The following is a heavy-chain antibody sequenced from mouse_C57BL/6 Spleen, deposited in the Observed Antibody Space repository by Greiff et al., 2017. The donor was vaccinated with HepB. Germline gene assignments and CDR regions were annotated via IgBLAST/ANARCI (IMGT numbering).Heavy chain of an antibody. CDR3: AREWLPYAMDY. V-gene: IGHV5-17*01. D-gene: IGHD2-2*01. Sequence: EVKLMESGGGLVKPGGSLKLSCAASGFTFSDYGMHWVRQAPEKGLEWVAYISSGSSTIYYADTVKGRFTISRDNAKNTLFLQMTSLRSEDTAMYYCAREWLPYAMDYWGQGTSVTVSS. CDR2: ISSGSSTI. CDR1: GFTFSDYG. J-gene: IGHJ4*01.